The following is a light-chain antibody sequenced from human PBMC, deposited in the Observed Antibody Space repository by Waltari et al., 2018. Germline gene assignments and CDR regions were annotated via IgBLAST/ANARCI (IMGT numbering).Light chain of an antibody. CDR1: QDIINC. Sequence: DIQMAQSPSSLSASVWDRVTIICRASQDIINCLNWYQQKPGKAPRLLIYAASSLQSGVPSRFSASGSGTDFTLTISSLQSDDFANYYCQQSYRAPRTFGQGTKLESK. J-gene: IGKJ2*01. CDR2: AAS. V-gene: IGKV1-39*01. CDR3: QQSYRAPRT.